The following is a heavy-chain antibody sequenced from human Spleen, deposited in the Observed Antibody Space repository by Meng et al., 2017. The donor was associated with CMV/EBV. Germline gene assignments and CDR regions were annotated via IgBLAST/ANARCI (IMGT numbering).Heavy chain of an antibody. CDR1: GDSISSYY. CDR3: ARVFPGYSYGYADY. Sequence: SETLSLTCTVSGDSISSYYWSWIRQPPGKGLEWIGYIYYSGSTNYNPSLKSRVTISVDTSKNQFFLRLRSVTAADTAVYYCARVFPGYSYGYADYWGQGMLVTVSS. V-gene: IGHV4-59*01. J-gene: IGHJ4*02. CDR2: IYYSGST. D-gene: IGHD5-18*01.